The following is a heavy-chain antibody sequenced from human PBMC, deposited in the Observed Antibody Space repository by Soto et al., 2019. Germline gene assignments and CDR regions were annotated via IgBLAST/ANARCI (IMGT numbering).Heavy chain of an antibody. V-gene: IGHV4-39*01. CDR1: GGSVSSSSYS. J-gene: IGHJ6*02. D-gene: IGHD2-2*03. CDR2: IYSSENN. Sequence: QLQVQESGPGLVKPSETLSLTCTVSGGSVSSSSYSWGWIRQSPGKVLEWIGTIYSSENNYYNPSLLGRVTISVDTSKNECSLRLGSVTAADTAVYYCARLNGYCISTNCHGYYGMDVWGQGTTVTVSS. CDR3: ARLNGYCISTNCHGYYGMDV.